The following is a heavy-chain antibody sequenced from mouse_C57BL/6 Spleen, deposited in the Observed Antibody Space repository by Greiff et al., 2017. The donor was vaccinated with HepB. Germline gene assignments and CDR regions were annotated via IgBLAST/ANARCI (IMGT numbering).Heavy chain of an antibody. CDR3: ARWGMVTTLYYFDY. CDR2: IDPSDSYT. CDR1: GYIFTSYW. Sequence: VQLQQPGAELVKPGASVKLSCKASGYIFTSYWMQWVKQRPGQGLEWIGEIDPSDSYTNYNQKFKGKATLTVDTSSSTAYMQLSSLTSEDSAVYYCARWGMVTTLYYFDYWGQGTTLTVSS. V-gene: IGHV1-50*01. J-gene: IGHJ2*01. D-gene: IGHD2-2*01.